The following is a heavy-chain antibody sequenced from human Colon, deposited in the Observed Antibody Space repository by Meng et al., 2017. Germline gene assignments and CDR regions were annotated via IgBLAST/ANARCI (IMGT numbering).Heavy chain of an antibody. V-gene: IGHV3-72*01. CDR3: AGGRPGSAPFDY. J-gene: IGHJ4*02. D-gene: IGHD1-26*01. CDR2: SRSKASGYTT. Sequence: VRLAESGGGLVQPGGSLRLSCAASGFTFSDHLMDWVRQAPGKGLEWVGRSRSKASGYTTEYAASVRGRFTVSRHDSENSLFLQMNSLKAEDTAVYYCAGGRPGSAPFDYWGRGTLVTVSS. CDR1: GFTFSDHL.